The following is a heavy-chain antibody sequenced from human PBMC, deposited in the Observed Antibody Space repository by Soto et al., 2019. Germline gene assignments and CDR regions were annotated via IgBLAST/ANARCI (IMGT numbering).Heavy chain of an antibody. D-gene: IGHD1-26*01. Sequence: QVQLVQSGAEVKKPGSSVKVSCKASGGTFSSYTISWVRQAPGQGLEWMGRIIPILGIANYAQKFQGRVTITADKPTGTAYMAPSSLRSEATAVYCCAVDKVGATRGWFDPWGQGTLVPVSS. V-gene: IGHV1-69*02. CDR2: IIPILGIA. CDR1: GGTFSSYT. J-gene: IGHJ5*02. CDR3: AVDKVGATRGWFDP.